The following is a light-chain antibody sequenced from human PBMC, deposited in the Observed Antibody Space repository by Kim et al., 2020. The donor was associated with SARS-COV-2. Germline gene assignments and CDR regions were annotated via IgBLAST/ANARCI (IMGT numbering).Light chain of an antibody. J-gene: IGKJ5*01. Sequence: EIVLTQSPVTLSLSPGERATLSCRASQSVSSYLVWYQQKPGQAPRLLIYGASNRATGIPARFSGSGSGTDFTLTISSLEPEDFAVYYCQQRGNWPLTFGQGTRLEIK. CDR1: QSVSSY. CDR2: GAS. CDR3: QQRGNWPLT. V-gene: IGKV3-11*01.